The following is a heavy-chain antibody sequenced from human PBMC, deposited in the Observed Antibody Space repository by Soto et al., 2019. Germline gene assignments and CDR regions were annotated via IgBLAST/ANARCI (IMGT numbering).Heavy chain of an antibody. V-gene: IGHV4-59*01. CDR3: ARGLTGDSAWAFDI. CDR2: IYYSGST. Sequence: SETLSLTCTVSGGSISSYYWSWIRQPPGKGLEWIGYIYYSGSTNYNPSLKSRVTISVDTSKNQFSLKLSSVTAADTAVYYCARGLTGDSAWAFDIWGQGTMVTVSS. D-gene: IGHD7-27*01. J-gene: IGHJ3*02. CDR1: GGSISSYY.